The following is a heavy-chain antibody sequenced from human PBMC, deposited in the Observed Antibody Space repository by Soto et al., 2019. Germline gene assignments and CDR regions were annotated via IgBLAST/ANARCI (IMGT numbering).Heavy chain of an antibody. V-gene: IGHV3-30-3*01. CDR3: ARGYFDY. J-gene: IGHJ4*02. CDR1: GFTFSSYA. CDR2: ISYDGSNK. Sequence: QVQLVESGGGVVQPGRSLRLSCAASGFTFSSYAMHWVRQAPGKGLEWVAVISYDGSNKYYADSVKGRFTISRDNSKNTLYLQMNSLRAEDTAVYYCARGYFDYWGQGTLVTVSS.